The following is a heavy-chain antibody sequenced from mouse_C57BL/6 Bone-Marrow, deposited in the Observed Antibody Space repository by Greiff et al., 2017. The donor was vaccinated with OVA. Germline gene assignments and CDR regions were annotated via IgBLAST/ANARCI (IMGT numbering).Heavy chain of an antibody. CDR2: ISSGSSTI. D-gene: IGHD2-4*01. V-gene: IGHV5-17*01. Sequence: DVQLVESGGGLVKPGGSLKLSCAASGFTFSDYGMHWVRQAPEKGLEWVAYISSGSSTIYYADTVKGRFTISRDNAKNTLFLQMTSLRSEDTAMYYCAKNYAGYAMDYWGQGTSVTVSS. CDR3: AKNYAGYAMDY. CDR1: GFTFSDYG. J-gene: IGHJ4*01.